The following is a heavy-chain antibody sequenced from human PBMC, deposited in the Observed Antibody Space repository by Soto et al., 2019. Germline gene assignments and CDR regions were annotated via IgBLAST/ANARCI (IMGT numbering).Heavy chain of an antibody. D-gene: IGHD2-2*01. CDR3: GSVGYCDSSSYTDENSYYFNDIDV. CDR2: ISSSSIYI. CDR1: GFTFSAYT. Sequence: PGGSLRLSCAACGFTFSAYTINWVRQAPWRGLEWVSSISSSSIYIYYADSVKGRFTISRDNAKNSLYVQMNSLRAEDTAVYYCGSVGYCDSSSYTDENSYYFNDIDVWGQRTTVTVFS. V-gene: IGHV3-21*01. J-gene: IGHJ6*01.